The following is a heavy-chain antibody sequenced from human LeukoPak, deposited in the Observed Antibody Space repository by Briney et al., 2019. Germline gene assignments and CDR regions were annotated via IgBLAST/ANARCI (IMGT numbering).Heavy chain of an antibody. Sequence: GALRLSCAASGFTFKSYSINWVRQAPGKGLEWVSYIDPSSTTIHSADSVKDRFTISRDNAKNSLYLQTNRLRAENTALYFCSRDSGTYAVGPKYFDYWSQGTLVTVSS. CDR1: GFTFKSYS. V-gene: IGHV3-48*01. J-gene: IGHJ4*02. CDR2: IDPSSTTI. D-gene: IGHD1-26*01. CDR3: SRDSGTYAVGPKYFDY.